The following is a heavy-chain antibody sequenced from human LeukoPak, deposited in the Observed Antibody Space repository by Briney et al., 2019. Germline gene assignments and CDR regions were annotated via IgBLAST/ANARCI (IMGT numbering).Heavy chain of an antibody. D-gene: IGHD3-16*01. CDR3: ARDLAREYFDY. CDR2: IIPIFGTA. J-gene: IGHJ4*02. Sequence: EASVKVSCKASGGTFSSYAISWVRQPPGQGLEWMGGIIPIFGTANYAQKFQGRVTMTTDTSTSTAYMELRSLRSDDTAVYYCARDLAREYFDYWGQGTLVTVSS. V-gene: IGHV1-69*05. CDR1: GGTFSSYA.